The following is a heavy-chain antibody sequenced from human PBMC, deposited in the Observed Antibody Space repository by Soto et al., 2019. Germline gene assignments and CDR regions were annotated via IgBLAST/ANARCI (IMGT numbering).Heavy chain of an antibody. D-gene: IGHD3-22*01. Sequence: LRLSCAASGFTVSSNYMSWVRQAPGKGLEWVSVIYSGGSTYYADSVKGRSTISRDNSKNTLYLQMNSLRAEDTAVYYCARVFHYYDSSGYSDAFDIWGQGTMVTVSS. J-gene: IGHJ3*02. CDR1: GFTVSSNY. CDR2: IYSGGST. CDR3: ARVFHYYDSSGYSDAFDI. V-gene: IGHV3-53*01.